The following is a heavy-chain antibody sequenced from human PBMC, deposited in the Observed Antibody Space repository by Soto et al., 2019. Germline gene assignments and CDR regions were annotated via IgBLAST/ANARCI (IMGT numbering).Heavy chain of an antibody. CDR3: ARGRIVLMVYAIGSDAFDI. V-gene: IGHV4-4*02. CDR2: IYHSGRT. J-gene: IGHJ3*02. Sequence: QVQLQESGPGLVKPSGTLSLTCAVSGGSISSSNWWSWVRQPPGKGLEWIGEIYHSGRTNYKPSPKCRVTTSVEKSKDQSSLRLGSVPAAGTAVYYCARGRIVLMVYAIGSDAFDIWGQGRTVIVSS. CDR1: GGSISSSNW. D-gene: IGHD2-8*01.